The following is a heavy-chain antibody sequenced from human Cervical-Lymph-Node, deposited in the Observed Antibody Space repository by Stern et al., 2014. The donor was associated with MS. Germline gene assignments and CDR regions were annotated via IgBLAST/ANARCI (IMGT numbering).Heavy chain of an antibody. V-gene: IGHV3-21*01. CDR1: GFTFSSYS. Sequence: EVQLEESGGGLVKPGGSLRLSCAASGFTFSSYSMNWVRQAPGKGLEWVSSISSSSSYIYYADSVKGRFTISRDNAKNSLYLQMNSLRAEDTAVYYCARDSSSWYSADYWGQGTLVTVSS. J-gene: IGHJ4*02. CDR2: ISSSSSYI. D-gene: IGHD6-13*01. CDR3: ARDSSSWYSADY.